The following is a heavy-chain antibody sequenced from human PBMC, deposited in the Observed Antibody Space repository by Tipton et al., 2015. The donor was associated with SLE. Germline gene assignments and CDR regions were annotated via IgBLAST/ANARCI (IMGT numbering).Heavy chain of an antibody. CDR2: FYSRGTR. D-gene: IGHD5-12*01. V-gene: IGHV4-4*07. J-gene: IGHJ4*02. Sequence: GLVKPSETLSLTCTVSGGSITSHSWSWIRQPAGKGLEWMGRFYSRGTRNYNPSLKSRVTMSVDTSKNLFSLNLRSVTAADTAVYYCARGDISVAIYDYWGQGTLVTVSS. CDR3: ARGDISVAIYDY. CDR1: GGSITSHS.